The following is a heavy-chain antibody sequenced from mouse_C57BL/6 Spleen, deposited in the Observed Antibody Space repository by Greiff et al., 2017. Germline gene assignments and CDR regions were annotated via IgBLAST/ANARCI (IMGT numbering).Heavy chain of an antibody. CDR2: ISYSGST. V-gene: IGHV3-1*01. D-gene: IGHD2-3*01. Sequence: EVQGVESGPGMVKPSQSLSLTCTVTGYSITSGYDWHWIRHFPGNKLEWMGYISYSGSTNYNPSLKSRISITHDTSKNHFFLKLNSVTTEDTATYYCARGYDRDWYCDVWGTGTTVTVSS. CDR1: GYSITSGYD. CDR3: ARGYDRDWYCDV. J-gene: IGHJ1*03.